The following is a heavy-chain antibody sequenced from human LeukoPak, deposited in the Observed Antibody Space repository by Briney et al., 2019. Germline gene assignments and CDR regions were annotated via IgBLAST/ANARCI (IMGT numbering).Heavy chain of an antibody. V-gene: IGHV3-23*01. CDR2: ISGSGGST. CDR1: GFTFSSYA. D-gene: IGHD2-2*02. J-gene: IGHJ4*02. Sequence: GGSLRLSCAASGFTFSSYAMSWVRQAPGKGLEWVSAISGSGGSTYYADSVKGRFTISRDNSKNTLYLQMNSLRAEDTAVYYCAKGHSVVPAAVPHGYFDYWGQGTLVTVSS. CDR3: AKGHSVVPAAVPHGYFDY.